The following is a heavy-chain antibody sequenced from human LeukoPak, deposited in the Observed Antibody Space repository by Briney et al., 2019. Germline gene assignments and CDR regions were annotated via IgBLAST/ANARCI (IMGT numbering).Heavy chain of an antibody. V-gene: IGHV7-4-1*02. CDR2: ISTNTGNP. D-gene: IGHD2-15*01. CDR1: GGTFSSYA. CDR3: ARKSVAATPRDIVYQYSYMDV. J-gene: IGHJ6*03. Sequence: ASVKVSCKASGGTFSSYAISWVRQAPGQGLEWMGWISTNTGNPTYAQGFTGRFVFSLDTPVSTAYLQISSLKAEDTAVYYCARKSVAATPRDIVYQYSYMDVWGKGTTVTVSS.